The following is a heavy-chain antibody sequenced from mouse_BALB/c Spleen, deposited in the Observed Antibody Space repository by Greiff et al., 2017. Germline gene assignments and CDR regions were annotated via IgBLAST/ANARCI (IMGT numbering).Heavy chain of an antibody. V-gene: IGHV5-6*01. J-gene: IGHJ4*01. Sequence: EVQGVESGGDLVKPGGSLKLSCAASGFTFSSYGMSWVRQTPDKRLEWVATISSGGSYTYYPDSVKGRFTISRDNAKNTLYLQMSSLRSEDTAMYYCARGMGFMITTVGLYAMDYWGQGTSVTVSS. D-gene: IGHD2-4*01. CDR2: ISSGGSYT. CDR1: GFTFSSYG. CDR3: ARGMGFMITTVGLYAMDY.